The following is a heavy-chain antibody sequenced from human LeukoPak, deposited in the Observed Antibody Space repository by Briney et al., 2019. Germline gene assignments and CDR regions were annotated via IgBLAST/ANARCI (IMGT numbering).Heavy chain of an antibody. Sequence: GRSLRLSCAASGFTFSSYSMNWVRQAPGKGLEWVSSISSSSSYIYYADSVKGRFTISRDNAKNSLYLQMNSLRAEDTAVYYCAREPVTFNNWFDPWGQGTLVTVSS. J-gene: IGHJ5*02. CDR2: ISSSSSYI. CDR3: AREPVTFNNWFDP. CDR1: GFTFSSYS. V-gene: IGHV3-21*01. D-gene: IGHD2-21*02.